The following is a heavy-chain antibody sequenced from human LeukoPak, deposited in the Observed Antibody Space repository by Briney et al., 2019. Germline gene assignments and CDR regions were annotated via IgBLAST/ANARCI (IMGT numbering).Heavy chain of an antibody. J-gene: IGHJ3*02. CDR2: ISYDGSNK. CDR3: AKDSGWYRGNPHGAFDI. V-gene: IGHV3-30*18. D-gene: IGHD1-26*01. CDR1: GFTFSSYG. Sequence: GGSLRLSCAASGFTFSSYGMHWVRQAPGKGLEWVAVISYDGSNKNYADSVKGRFSISRDNSKSTLHLQMNSLRPEDTAVYYCAKDSGWYRGNPHGAFDIWGQGTMVTVSS.